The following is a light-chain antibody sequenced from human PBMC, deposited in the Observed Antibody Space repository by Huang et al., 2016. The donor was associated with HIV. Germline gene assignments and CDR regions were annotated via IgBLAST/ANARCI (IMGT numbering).Light chain of an antibody. J-gene: IGKJ1*01. CDR3: QQSNSFPWT. CDR1: QGISSW. V-gene: IGKV1-12*01. CDR2: AAS. Sequence: DIHMTQSPSSVSAFVGDRVTISCRASQGISSWLAWYQQKPGKAPNLLIYAASSLQSWVPSKFSGSGSGTAFTLTINSRQPEDFATYYCQQSNSFPWTFGQGTKVEIK.